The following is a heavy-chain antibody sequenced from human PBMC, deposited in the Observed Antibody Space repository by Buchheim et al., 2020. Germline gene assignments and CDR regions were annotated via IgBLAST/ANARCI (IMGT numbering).Heavy chain of an antibody. CDR2: IYSGGST. D-gene: IGHD2-21*02. CDR1: GFTVSSNY. Sequence: EVQLVESGGGLVQPGGSLRLSCAASGFTVSSNYMSWVRQAPGKGLEWVSVIYSGGSTYYADPVQGRFTISRDNSKNTLYLQMNSLSAEDTAVYYCARGVGSGDCDWFDPWGQGTL. CDR3: ARGVGSGDCDWFDP. V-gene: IGHV3-66*01. J-gene: IGHJ5*02.